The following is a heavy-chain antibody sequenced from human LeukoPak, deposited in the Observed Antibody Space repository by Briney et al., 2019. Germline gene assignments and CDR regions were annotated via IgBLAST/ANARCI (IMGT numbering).Heavy chain of an antibody. CDR1: GGSFSRFQ. CDR2: LSYSGSS. CDR3: AKSSVPAAPFDS. V-gene: IGHV4-59*08. D-gene: IGHD2-2*01. J-gene: IGHJ4*02. Sequence: SETVSLTRSVSGGSFSRFQWTWIRQPPGQGLEWIGSLSYSGSSNYNPSLKSRITISIDMSKNQFSLSLTSVTAADTAVYYCAKSSVPAAPFDSWGQGTLVSVSS.